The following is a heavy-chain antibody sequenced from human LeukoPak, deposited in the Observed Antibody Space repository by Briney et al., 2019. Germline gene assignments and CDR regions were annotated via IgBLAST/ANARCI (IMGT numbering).Heavy chain of an antibody. CDR1: GFTFSSYS. V-gene: IGHV3-21*01. Sequence: PGGSLRLSCAASGFTFSSYSMNWVRQAPGKGLEWVSSISSSSSYIYYADSVKGRFTISRDNAKNSLYLQMNSLRAEDTAVYYCARDGFSGYVLVIWGQGTMVTVSS. CDR2: ISSSSSYI. D-gene: IGHD5-12*01. CDR3: ARDGFSGYVLVI. J-gene: IGHJ3*02.